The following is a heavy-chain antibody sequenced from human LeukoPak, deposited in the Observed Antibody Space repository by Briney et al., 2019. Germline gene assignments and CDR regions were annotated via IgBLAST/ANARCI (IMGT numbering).Heavy chain of an antibody. Sequence: GASVKVSCKASGYTFTGYYMHWVRQAPGQGIEWMGWINPNSGGTNYAQKFQGRVTMTRDTSISTAYMELSRLRSDDTAVYYCARVGGPGYSSGWYGYWGQGTLVTVSS. CDR2: INPNSGGT. V-gene: IGHV1-2*02. D-gene: IGHD6-19*01. CDR3: ARVGGPGYSSGWYGY. CDR1: GYTFTGYY. J-gene: IGHJ4*02.